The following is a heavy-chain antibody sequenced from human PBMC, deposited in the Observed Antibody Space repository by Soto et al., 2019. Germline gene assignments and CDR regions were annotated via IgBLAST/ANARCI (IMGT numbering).Heavy chain of an antibody. V-gene: IGHV4-31*01. D-gene: IGHD4-17*01. Sequence: QVHLQESGPGLVKPSETLSLTCSVSGGSVNTGGYYWSWIRQNPGKGLEWIGYVYSTGGTYYNPSLTGPVSISVGPLNNTSENHFSLKLTSVTAAYTAVYYCAGVPDGDYESYFDVWVRGTLVILSS. CDR2: VYSTGGT. CDR1: GGSVNTGGYY. CDR3: AGVPDGDYESYFDV. J-gene: IGHJ2*01.